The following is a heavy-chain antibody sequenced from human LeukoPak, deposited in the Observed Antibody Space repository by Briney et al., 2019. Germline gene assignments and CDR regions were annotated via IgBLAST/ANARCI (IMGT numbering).Heavy chain of an antibody. Sequence: ASVKVSCKASGYTFTSYDINWVRQATGQGLEWMGWMNPNSGNTGYVQKFQGRVTMTRNTPISTAYMELSSLRSEDTAVYYCARSWELPDWFDPWGQGTLVTVSS. J-gene: IGHJ5*02. V-gene: IGHV1-8*01. D-gene: IGHD1-26*01. CDR2: MNPNSGNT. CDR3: ARSWELPDWFDP. CDR1: GYTFTSYD.